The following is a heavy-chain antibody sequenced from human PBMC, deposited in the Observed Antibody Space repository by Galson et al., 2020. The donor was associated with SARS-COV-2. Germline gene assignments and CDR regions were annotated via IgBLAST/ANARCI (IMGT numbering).Heavy chain of an antibody. CDR2: ITRDGTQE. D-gene: IGHD5-18*01. V-gene: IGHV3-7*01. Sequence: QLGESLKISCTASGFTFRGYWMTWVRQPPGRGLEWVAHITRDGTQEDYVDSARGRFTISRDNVESSVYLQMNSLRAEDTAVYYCARILPSGYDDHWGQGTLVTVSS. J-gene: IGHJ4*02. CDR3: ARILPSGYDDH. CDR1: GFTFRGYW.